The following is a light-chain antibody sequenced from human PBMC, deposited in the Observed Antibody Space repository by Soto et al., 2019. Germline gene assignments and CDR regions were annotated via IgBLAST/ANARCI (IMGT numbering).Light chain of an antibody. Sequence: QSVVTQPPSASGTPGQRVTISCSGSSSNIGSNTVNWYQHLPGAAPKLLIYTNNQRPSGVPDRFSGSKSGTSASLAISGLQFEDEADYYCAAWDARLDGPVFGGGTKLTVL. V-gene: IGLV1-44*01. CDR2: TNN. CDR3: AAWDARLDGPV. CDR1: SSNIGSNT. J-gene: IGLJ2*01.